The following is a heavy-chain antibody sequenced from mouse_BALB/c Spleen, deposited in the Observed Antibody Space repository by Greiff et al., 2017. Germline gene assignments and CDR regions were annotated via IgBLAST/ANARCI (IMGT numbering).Heavy chain of an antibody. CDR2: INSNGGST. Sequence: EVKVEESGGGLVKLGGSLKLSCAASGFTFSSYYMSWVRQTPEKRLELVAAINSNGGSTYYPDTVKGRCTISRDNAKNTLYLQMSSLKSEDTALYYSAGQGYKYDESGCAYWGQGTLVTVSA. V-gene: IGHV5-6-2*01. CDR3: AGQGYKYDESGCAY. CDR1: GFTFSSYY. J-gene: IGHJ3*01. D-gene: IGHD2-14*01.